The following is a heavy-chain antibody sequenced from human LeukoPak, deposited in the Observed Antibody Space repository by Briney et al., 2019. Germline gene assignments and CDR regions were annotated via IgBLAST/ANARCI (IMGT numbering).Heavy chain of an antibody. V-gene: IGHV6-1*01. Sequence: SQTLSLTCAISGDSLSSNSAAWGWVRQSPSRGLEWLGRTYYRSKWYSDSAVSVKSRITINPDTSKNQFSLQLNSVTPEDTAVYYCASQYGSRQFDSWGQGTLVTVSS. CDR1: GDSLSSNSAA. CDR2: TYYRSKWYS. J-gene: IGHJ4*02. CDR3: ASQYGSRQFDS. D-gene: IGHD3-10*01.